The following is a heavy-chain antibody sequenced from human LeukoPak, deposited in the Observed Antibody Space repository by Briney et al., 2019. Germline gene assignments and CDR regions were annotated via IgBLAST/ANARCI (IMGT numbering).Heavy chain of an antibody. Sequence: GRSLRLSRAASGFTLSIYSMNWVRQAPGKGLEWVSSITSSSSYIYYADSVKGRFTISRDNAKNSLYLQMNSVRAEDTAVYYCARDRDSSGWNWGQGTLVTVSS. CDR3: ARDRDSSGWN. J-gene: IGHJ4*02. V-gene: IGHV3-21*01. CDR2: ITSSSSYI. CDR1: GFTLSIYS. D-gene: IGHD6-19*01.